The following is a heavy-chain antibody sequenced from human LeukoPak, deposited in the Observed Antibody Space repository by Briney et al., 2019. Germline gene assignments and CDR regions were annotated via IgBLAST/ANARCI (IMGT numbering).Heavy chain of an antibody. V-gene: IGHV3-23*01. D-gene: IGHD3-16*01. J-gene: IGHJ5*02. Sequence: GGSLRLTCAASGFTFSSFTMTWVRQAPGKGLEWVSAIGGRGGSTYYADFLEGRFTIARDNSKDMVYLQMNSLKVEDTAIYYCGKEGGAWGQGTKVTVSS. CDR3: GKEGGA. CDR2: IGGRGGST. CDR1: GFTFSSFT.